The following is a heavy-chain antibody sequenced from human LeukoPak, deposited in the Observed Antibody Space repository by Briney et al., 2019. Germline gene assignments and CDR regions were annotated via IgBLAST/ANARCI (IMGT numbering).Heavy chain of an antibody. D-gene: IGHD6-13*01. V-gene: IGHV3-7*03. Sequence: GGSLRLSCAASGFIFSPYWVTWVRQAPGMGLEWVANMKEDGGEKFYVDSVRGRFTISRDNSKNTLYLQMNSLRAEDTAVYYCAKRGSSPRKDFDYWGQGTLVTVSS. J-gene: IGHJ4*02. CDR2: MKEDGGEK. CDR3: AKRGSSPRKDFDY. CDR1: GFIFSPYW.